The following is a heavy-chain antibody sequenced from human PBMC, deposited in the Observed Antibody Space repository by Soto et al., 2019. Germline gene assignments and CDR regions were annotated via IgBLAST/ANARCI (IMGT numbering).Heavy chain of an antibody. Sequence: EVQLVESGGGLIQPGGSLRLSCAASGFTFSSNDMNWVRQAPGKGLEWVSLIYSGGSTYDADSVKGRFTISRDNSKNTLYLQMSSLRDEDTAVYYCATRPLVPGAPCGQGTMVTVSS. CDR1: GFTFSSND. J-gene: IGHJ3*01. CDR3: ATRPLVPGAP. D-gene: IGHD3-10*01. CDR2: IYSGGST. V-gene: IGHV3-53*01.